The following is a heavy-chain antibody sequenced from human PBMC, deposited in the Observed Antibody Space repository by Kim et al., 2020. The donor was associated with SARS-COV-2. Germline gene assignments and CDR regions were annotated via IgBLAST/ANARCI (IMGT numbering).Heavy chain of an antibody. J-gene: IGHJ5*02. CDR2: IDSIFGTA. Sequence: SVKVSCKASGGSFNRYDVIWVRQAPGQGLEWVGGIDSIFGTANYAQKFQGRVTITADEFTSTVYMELSSLRSEDTAVYYCGRVPPEGIWRKDTWGQGTLVTVSS. V-gene: IGHV1-69*13. CDR1: GGSFNRYD. CDR3: GRVPPEGIWRKDT.